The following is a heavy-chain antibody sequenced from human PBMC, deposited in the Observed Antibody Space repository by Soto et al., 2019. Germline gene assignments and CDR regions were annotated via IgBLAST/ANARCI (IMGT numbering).Heavy chain of an antibody. Sequence: QVQLQESGPGLVKPSETLSLTCTVSGGSISSYYWSWIRQPPGKGLEWIGYIYYSGSTNYNPSLKRRVTIPVDTSKTQCSLKLSSVTAADTAVYYCARRYGYSFDYWGQGTLVTVSS. CDR3: ARRYGYSFDY. CDR1: GGSISSYY. CDR2: IYYSGST. D-gene: IGHD1-1*01. J-gene: IGHJ4*02. V-gene: IGHV4-59*08.